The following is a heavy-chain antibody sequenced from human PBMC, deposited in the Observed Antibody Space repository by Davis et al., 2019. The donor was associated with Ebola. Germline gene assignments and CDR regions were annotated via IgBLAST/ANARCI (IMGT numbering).Heavy chain of an antibody. V-gene: IGHV1-2*02. J-gene: IGHJ6*02. CDR1: GYTFTGYY. D-gene: IGHD2-15*01. CDR3: ARGGGYCSGGSCYPHYYYGMDV. Sequence: ASVKVSCKASGYTFTGYYMHWVRQAPGQGLEWMGWINPNSGGTNYAQKLQGRVTMTTDTSTSTAYMELRSLRSDDTAVYYCARGGGYCSGGSCYPHYYYGMDVWGQGTTVTVSS. CDR2: INPNSGGT.